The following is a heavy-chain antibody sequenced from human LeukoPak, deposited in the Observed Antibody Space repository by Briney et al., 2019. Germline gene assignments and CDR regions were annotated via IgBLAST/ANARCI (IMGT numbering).Heavy chain of an antibody. CDR1: GGSFSGYY. D-gene: IGHD3-3*01. J-gene: IGHJ4*02. CDR2: INHSGST. CDR3: ARGVHYDFWSGYRRTYYFDY. V-gene: IGHV4-34*01. Sequence: PSETLSLTCAVYGGSFSGYYWSWIRQPPGKGLEWIGEINHSGSTNYNPSLKSRVTISVDTSKNQFSLKLNSVTAADTAVYYCARGVHYDFWSGYRRTYYFDYWGQGTLVTVSS.